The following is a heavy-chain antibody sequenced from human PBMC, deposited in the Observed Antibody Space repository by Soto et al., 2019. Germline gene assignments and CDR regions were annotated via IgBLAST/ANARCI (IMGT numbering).Heavy chain of an antibody. CDR3: AKEGSSGWYRIAFDY. CDR1: GFSFSSYA. V-gene: IGHV3-23*01. J-gene: IGHJ4*02. D-gene: IGHD6-19*01. CDR2: ISGSGGST. Sequence: EVQLLESGGDLVQPGGSLRLSCAASGFSFSSYAMNWVRQAPGKGLEWVSIISGSGGSTYYADSVKGRFTISRDNSKNTLYLQMNSLRAEDTAVYYCAKEGSSGWYRIAFDYRGQGTLVTVSS.